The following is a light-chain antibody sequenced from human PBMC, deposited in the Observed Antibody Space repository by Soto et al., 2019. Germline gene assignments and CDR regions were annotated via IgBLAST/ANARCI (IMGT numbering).Light chain of an antibody. J-gene: IGKJ1*01. CDR1: ESISSW. Sequence: DIQMTQSPSPLSASVGDRVTITCRSSESISSWVAWYQQTPGKAPRVLIYDASSLKSGVPSRFSGSGSGTDFTITISSLQPEDFATYYCQQYNSYWTFGQGTKVDIK. CDR3: QQYNSYWT. CDR2: DAS. V-gene: IGKV1-5*01.